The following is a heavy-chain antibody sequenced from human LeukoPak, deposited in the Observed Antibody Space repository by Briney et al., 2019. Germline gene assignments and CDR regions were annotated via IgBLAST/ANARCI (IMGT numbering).Heavy chain of an antibody. Sequence: ASVKVSCKASGGTFSSYAISWVRQAPGQGLEWMGGIIPIFGTANYAQKFQGRVTITADESTSTAYMELSSLRSEDTAVYFCARARPGAYCGTTSCFSDYWGQGTLVTVSS. CDR2: IIPIFGTA. CDR3: ARARPGAYCGTTSCFSDY. CDR1: GGTFSSYA. D-gene: IGHD2-2*01. J-gene: IGHJ4*02. V-gene: IGHV1-69*01.